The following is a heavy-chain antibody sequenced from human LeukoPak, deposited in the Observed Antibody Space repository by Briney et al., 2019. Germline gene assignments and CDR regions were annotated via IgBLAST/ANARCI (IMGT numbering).Heavy chain of an antibody. CDR3: ARQSGSGSYSVYYYYYMDV. D-gene: IGHD3-10*01. Sequence: SETLSLTCTVSGGSISSNSYYWGWIRQPPGKGLEWIGEINHSGSTNYNPSLKSRVTISVDTSKNQFSLKLSSVTAADTAVYYCARQSGSGSYSVYYYYYMDVWGKGTTVTISS. CDR1: GGSISSNSYY. V-gene: IGHV4-39*01. CDR2: INHSGST. J-gene: IGHJ6*03.